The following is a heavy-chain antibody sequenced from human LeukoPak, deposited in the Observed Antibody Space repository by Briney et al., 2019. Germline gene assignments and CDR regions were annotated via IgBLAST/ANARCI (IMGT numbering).Heavy chain of an antibody. CDR1: GVSVSDGRYY. Sequence: PSQTLSLTCNVSGVSVSDGRYYWTWIRQHPGKGLEWIGYKYYSGSAKYNPSLKSRLTISIDTSKNQFSLKLRPVTAADTAVYYCVHGGYCSSASCYHWFDPWGQGTLVTVSS. CDR3: VHGGYCSSASCYHWFDP. CDR2: KYYSGSA. D-gene: IGHD2-2*01. V-gene: IGHV4-31*03. J-gene: IGHJ5*02.